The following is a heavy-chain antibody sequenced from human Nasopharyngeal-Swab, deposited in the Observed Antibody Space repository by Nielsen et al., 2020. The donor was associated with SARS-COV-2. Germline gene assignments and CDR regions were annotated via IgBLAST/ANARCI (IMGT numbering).Heavy chain of an antibody. CDR2: ISSSSSYT. J-gene: IGHJ3*02. Sequence: GESLKISCAASGFTFSDYYMSWIRQAPGKGLEWVSYISSSSSYTNYADSVKGRFTISRDNAKNSPYLQMNSLRAEDTAVYYCARVVAAHRSAFDIWGQGTMVTVSS. CDR3: ARVVAAHRSAFDI. V-gene: IGHV3-11*05. D-gene: IGHD6-6*01. CDR1: GFTFSDYY.